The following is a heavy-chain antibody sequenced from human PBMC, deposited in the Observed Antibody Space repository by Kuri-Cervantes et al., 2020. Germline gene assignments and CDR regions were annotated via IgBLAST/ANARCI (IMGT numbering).Heavy chain of an antibody. V-gene: IGHV3-30*02. CDR1: GFTFNNYG. CDR2: IRYDASLE. D-gene: IGHD3-3*01. Sequence: GESLKISCAASGFTFNNYGMHWVRQAPGKGLEWVAFIRYDASLEYYADSVKGRFAISRDNSKKTLFLQMNGLRPGDTAIYYCVKDAGFWSGYSDYWGQGTLVTVSS. J-gene: IGHJ4*02. CDR3: VKDAGFWSGYSDY.